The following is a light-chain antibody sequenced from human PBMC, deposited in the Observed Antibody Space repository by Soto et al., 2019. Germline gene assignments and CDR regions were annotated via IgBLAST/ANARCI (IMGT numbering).Light chain of an antibody. V-gene: IGLV1-40*01. Sequence: QLVLTQPPSVSGAPGQRVTISCTGSNSNIGANYDVHWYQHVPGTAPKLLIYGNNNRPSGVPDRFSGSKSDTSASLAITGLQAEDEADYYCQSYDDNLSGHVVFGGGTKLTVL. CDR2: GNN. CDR1: NSNIGANYD. J-gene: IGLJ2*01. CDR3: QSYDDNLSGHVV.